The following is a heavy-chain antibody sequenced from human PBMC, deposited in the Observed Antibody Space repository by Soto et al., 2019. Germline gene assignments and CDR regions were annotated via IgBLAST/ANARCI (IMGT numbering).Heavy chain of an antibody. CDR3: ARGDSTDCSNGVCSFFYTHGMDV. D-gene: IGHD2-8*01. CDR2: INPKSGGT. J-gene: IGHJ6*02. V-gene: IGHV1-2*04. CDR1: GYSFTDCH. Sequence: ASVKVSCKASGYSFTDCHRHWVRRATGQGLEWLGRINPKSGGTSTAQKFQGWVTMTTDTSISTASMELTRLTSDDTAIYYCARGDSTDCSNGVCSFFYTHGMDVWGQATTVTVSS.